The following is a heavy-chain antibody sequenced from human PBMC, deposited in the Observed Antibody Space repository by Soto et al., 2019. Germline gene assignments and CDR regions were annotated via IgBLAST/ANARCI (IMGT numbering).Heavy chain of an antibody. CDR3: ARSGGNYYVPENYFDY. D-gene: IGHD3-10*02. V-gene: IGHV3-30*09. CDR1: GFTFSSYA. CDR2: ISYDGSNK. Sequence: GGSLRLSCAASGFTFSSYAMHWVRQAPGKGLEWVAVISYDGSNKYYADSVKGRFAISRDNSKNTLYLQMNSLRAEDTAVYYCARSGGNYYVPENYFDYWGQGTLVTVSS. J-gene: IGHJ4*02.